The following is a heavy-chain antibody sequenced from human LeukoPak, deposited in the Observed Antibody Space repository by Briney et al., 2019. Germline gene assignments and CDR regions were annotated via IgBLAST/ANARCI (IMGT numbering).Heavy chain of an antibody. Sequence: GRSLRLSCAASGFTFSSYGMHWVRQAPGKGLEWVAVISYDVGKKYYADSVKGRFTISRDNSKNTLYLQMNSLRAEDTAVYYCARAPPAFIVGAIGYYFDYWGQGTLVTVSS. CDR2: ISYDVGKK. D-gene: IGHD1-26*01. CDR3: ARAPPAFIVGAIGYYFDY. V-gene: IGHV3-30*03. CDR1: GFTFSSYG. J-gene: IGHJ4*02.